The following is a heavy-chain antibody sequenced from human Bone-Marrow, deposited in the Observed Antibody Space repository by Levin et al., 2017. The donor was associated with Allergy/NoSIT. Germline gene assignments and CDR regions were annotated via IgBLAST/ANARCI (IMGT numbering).Heavy chain of an antibody. J-gene: IGHJ4*02. CDR3: AHRRGFSSTWPFDY. V-gene: IGHV2-5*02. CDR2: IFWDDNT. D-gene: IGHD6-13*01. CDR1: GFSLSTTGVN. Sequence: TLSLTLTCTFSGFSLSTTGVNVAWFRQPPGKALEWLALIFWDDNTDYRPSLKTRVTVTKDISKNQVVLRMTDMDPVDTGTYYCAHRRGFSSTWPFDYWGQGMMVTVSS.